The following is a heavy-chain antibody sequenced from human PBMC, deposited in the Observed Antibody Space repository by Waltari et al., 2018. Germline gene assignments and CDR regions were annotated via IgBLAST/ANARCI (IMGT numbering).Heavy chain of an antibody. J-gene: IGHJ4*02. CDR2: INPNSGGT. CDR1: GYTFTGYY. CDR3: ARDLQRITMVRGVIITLRPLDY. D-gene: IGHD3-10*01. Sequence: QVQLVQSGAEVKKPGASVKVSCKASGYTFTGYYMHWVRQAPGQGLGWMGWINPNSGGTNEAQKFQGRVTMTRDTSISTAYMELSRLRSDDTAVYYCARDLQRITMVRGVIITLRPLDYWGQGTLVTVSS. V-gene: IGHV1-2*02.